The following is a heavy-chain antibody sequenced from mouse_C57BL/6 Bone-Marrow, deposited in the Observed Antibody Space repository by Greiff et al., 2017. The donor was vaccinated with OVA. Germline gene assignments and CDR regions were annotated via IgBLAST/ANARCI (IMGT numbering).Heavy chain of an antibody. D-gene: IGHD1-1*01. Sequence: VKVVESGPGLVQPSQSLSITCTVSGFSLTSYGVHWVRQPPGKGLEWLGVIWSGGSTDYNAAFISRLSISKDNSKSQVFFKMNSLQADDTAIYYCAKRGYYGYWYFDVWGTGTTVTVSS. CDR2: IWSGGST. V-gene: IGHV2-4*01. CDR1: GFSLTSYG. CDR3: AKRGYYGYWYFDV. J-gene: IGHJ1*03.